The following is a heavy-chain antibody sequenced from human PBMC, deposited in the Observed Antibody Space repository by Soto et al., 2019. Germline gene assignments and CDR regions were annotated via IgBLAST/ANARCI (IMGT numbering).Heavy chain of an antibody. Sequence: SGPRVVNPAQTLTLTCNFSVFLRRPSGMCVSWIRQPPGKALEWLALIDWDDDKYYSTSLKTRLTISKDTSKNQVVLTMTNMDPVDTATYYCARGDYYDSSGWHWFDPWGQRTRVTVSS. CDR3: ARGDYYDSSGWHWFDP. CDR2: IDWDDDK. V-gene: IGHV2-70*01. CDR1: VFLRRPSGMC. D-gene: IGHD3-22*01. J-gene: IGHJ5*02.